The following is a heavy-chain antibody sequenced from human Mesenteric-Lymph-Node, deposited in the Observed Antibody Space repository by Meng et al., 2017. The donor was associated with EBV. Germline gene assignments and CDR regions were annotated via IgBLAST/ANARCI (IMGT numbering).Heavy chain of an antibody. CDR2: IYYSGSA. CDR3: GRGRTYWYFDL. Sequence: QVHLHGPAPELLNPSGTLSLTSTVPSCSLRSGCYYWSWIRQPPGKGLEWIGYIYYSGSANYNPSLKSRVPKSVDTSKNQFSLKLSPVTAADTAVYYCGRGRTYWYFDLWGRGTLVTVSS. CDR1: SCSLRSGCYY. J-gene: IGHJ2*01. V-gene: IGHV4-61*01.